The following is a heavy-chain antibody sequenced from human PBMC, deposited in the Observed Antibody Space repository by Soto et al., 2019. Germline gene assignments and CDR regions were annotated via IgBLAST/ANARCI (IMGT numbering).Heavy chain of an antibody. CDR3: ATTRGIAVGGSFHR. V-gene: IGHV4-39*01. CDR2: LFSGST. D-gene: IGHD6-19*01. Sequence: TSETLSLTCTVSGDSIRGRSYYWGWIRQPPGRGLEWVGTLFSGSTYSSPSLKSRVSISLDTSKNQVSLKLSSVAAADTAIYYCATTRGIAVGGSFHRWGQGTLVTVSS. J-gene: IGHJ5*02. CDR1: GDSIRGRSYY.